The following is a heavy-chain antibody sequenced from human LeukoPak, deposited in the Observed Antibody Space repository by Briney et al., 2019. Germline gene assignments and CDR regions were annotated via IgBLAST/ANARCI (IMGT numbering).Heavy chain of an antibody. CDR1: GFTFSNYG. D-gene: IGHD1-1*01. J-gene: IGHJ4*02. V-gene: IGHV3-33*01. CDR2: IWDDGSNE. Sequence: GGSLRLSCAASGFTFSNYGMHWVRQAPGKGLEWVAVIWDDGSNEYYADSVKGRFTIFRDNRRNTLYLQMNSLRAEDTAVYSCARDHSGTQGYWCQGTLVTVSS. CDR3: ARDHSGTQGY.